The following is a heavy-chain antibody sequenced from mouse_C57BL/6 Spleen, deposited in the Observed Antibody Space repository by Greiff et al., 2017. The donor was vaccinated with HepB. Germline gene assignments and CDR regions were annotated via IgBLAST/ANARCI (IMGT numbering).Heavy chain of an antibody. D-gene: IGHD2-1*01. CDR3: ARWGGNYPYYAMDY. Sequence: QVQLQQSGAELVRPGASVKLSCKASGYTFTDYYINWVKQRPGQGLEWIARIYPGSGNTYYNEKFKGKATLTAEKSSSTAYMQLSSLTSEDSAVYFCARWGGNYPYYAMDYWGQGTSVTVSS. CDR1: GYTFTDYY. J-gene: IGHJ4*01. CDR2: IYPGSGNT. V-gene: IGHV1-76*01.